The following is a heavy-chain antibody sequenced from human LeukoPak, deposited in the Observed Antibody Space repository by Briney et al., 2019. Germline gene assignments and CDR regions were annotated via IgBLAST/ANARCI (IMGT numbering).Heavy chain of an antibody. CDR2: ISGSGGST. J-gene: IGHJ4*02. Sequence: GGSLRLSCAASGFTFSSYAMSWVRQAPGKGLEWVSAISGSGGSTYYADSVKGRFTISRDNSKNTLYLQMNSPRAEDTAVYYCAKDLSGYSSSVGFDYWGQGTLVTVSS. V-gene: IGHV3-23*01. D-gene: IGHD6-13*01. CDR1: GFTFSSYA. CDR3: AKDLSGYSSSVGFDY.